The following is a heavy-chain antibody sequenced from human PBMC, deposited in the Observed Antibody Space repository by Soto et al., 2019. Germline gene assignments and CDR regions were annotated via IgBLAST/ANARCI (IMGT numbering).Heavy chain of an antibody. CDR2: ISPKSGGA. Sequence: QVQLVQSGAEVKKPGASVKIYCEASGYTFINYYMHWVRQAPGQGFEWMGRISPKSGGANYAQKFQDRVSMTWDTSLTTAYMELSSLMSEHTAVYFCARPPGYISDWYYFDLWGQGTQVTVSS. V-gene: IGHV1-2*02. CDR1: GYTFINYY. J-gene: IGHJ4*02. CDR3: ARPPGYISDWYYFDL. D-gene: IGHD2-21*01.